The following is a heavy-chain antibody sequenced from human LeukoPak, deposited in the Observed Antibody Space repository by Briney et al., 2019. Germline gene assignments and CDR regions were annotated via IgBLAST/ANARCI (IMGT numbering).Heavy chain of an antibody. J-gene: IGHJ3*02. D-gene: IGHD3-22*01. Sequence: PGGSLRLSCAASGFTFSSYEMNWVRQAPGKGLEWVSYISSSGSTIYYADSVKGRFTISRDNAKSSLYLQMNSLRAEDTAVYYCAREPITMIPPYHDAFDIWGQGTMVTVSS. CDR2: ISSSGSTI. V-gene: IGHV3-48*03. CDR3: AREPITMIPPYHDAFDI. CDR1: GFTFSSYE.